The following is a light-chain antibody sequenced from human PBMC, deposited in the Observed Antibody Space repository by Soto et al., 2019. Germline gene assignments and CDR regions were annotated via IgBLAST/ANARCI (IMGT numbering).Light chain of an antibody. V-gene: IGKV1-5*03. CDR1: QGTSGW. CDR2: KSS. J-gene: IGKJ1*01. Sequence: DLQMTQSPSTLAASVGDRVTITCRASQGTSGWLAWYQQKPGRAPNLLIYKSSDLETGVPSRFSGRGSGTEFTLTISSLQPDDFATYYCQQYSKYPWTFGQGTKVEIK. CDR3: QQYSKYPWT.